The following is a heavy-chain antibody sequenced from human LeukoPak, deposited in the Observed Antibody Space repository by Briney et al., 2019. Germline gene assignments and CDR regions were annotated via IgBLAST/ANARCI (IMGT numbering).Heavy chain of an antibody. CDR3: ARQRGSYFSYYYYMDV. J-gene: IGHJ6*03. CDR2: IHPGDSDT. D-gene: IGHD1-26*01. V-gene: IGHV5-51*01. CDR1: GYSFTSYW. Sequence: GESLKISCKGSGYSFTSYWIGWVRQMPGKGLEWMGIIHPGDSDTRYSPSFQGQVTISADKSISTAYLQWSSLKASDTAMYYCARQRGSYFSYYYYMDVWGKGTTVTVSS.